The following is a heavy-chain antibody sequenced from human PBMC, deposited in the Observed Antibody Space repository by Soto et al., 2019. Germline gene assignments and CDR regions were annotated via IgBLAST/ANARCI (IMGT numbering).Heavy chain of an antibody. CDR1: GFSFSSYG. D-gene: IGHD1-26*01. CDR2: ISNDGSNK. J-gene: IGHJ5*02. Sequence: PGGSLRLSCAASGFSFSSYGMHWVRQAPGKGLEWVAVISNDGSNKNYADSVKGRFTISRDNSKNTLHLQMNSLRAEDTAVYSCAKDRRDYYGGWFDPWGQGTLVTVSS. V-gene: IGHV3-30*18. CDR3: AKDRRDYYGGWFDP.